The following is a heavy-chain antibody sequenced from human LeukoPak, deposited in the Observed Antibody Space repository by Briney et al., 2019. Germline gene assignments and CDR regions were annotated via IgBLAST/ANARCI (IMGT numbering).Heavy chain of an antibody. D-gene: IGHD2/OR15-2a*01. CDR2: ISGSSVST. Sequence: GGSLRLSCAASGFTFSSCAMSWVRQAPGKGLEWVSAISGSSVSTYYADSVKGRFTISRDNSKNTLYLQMNSLRDEDTAVYYCAKSTVTFDYWGQGTLATVSS. CDR1: GFTFSSCA. V-gene: IGHV3-23*01. CDR3: AKSTVTFDY. J-gene: IGHJ4*02.